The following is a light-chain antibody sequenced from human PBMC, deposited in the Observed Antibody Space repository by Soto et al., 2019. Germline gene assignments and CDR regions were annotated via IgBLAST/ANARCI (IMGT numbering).Light chain of an antibody. CDR2: AAS. CDR3: QRYSSAPRLT. V-gene: IGKV1-27*01. CDR1: QGISNY. Sequence: DIQMTQSPSSLSASVGDRVTITCRASQGISNYLAWYQQKPGKVPKLLIYAASTLQSGAPSRFSGSGSWTDFTLTISSLQPEDVAIYYCQRYSSAPRLTFGPGTKVDIK. J-gene: IGKJ3*01.